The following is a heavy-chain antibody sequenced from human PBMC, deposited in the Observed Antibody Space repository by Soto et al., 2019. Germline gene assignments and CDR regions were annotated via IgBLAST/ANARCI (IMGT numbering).Heavy chain of an antibody. D-gene: IGHD2-8*02. V-gene: IGHV1-18*01. CDR2: ISAYNGNT. CDR1: GYTFTSYG. Sequence: QVQLVQSGAEVKKPGASVKVSCKASGYTFTSYGISWVRQSPGQGLEWMGWISAYNGNTNYAQKLPGRDTMTTDTSTRTAYMELRRLRYDDTAVYYCARTDTVTVLEYYFDFLVQGTLVTVSS. CDR3: ARTDTVTVLEYYFDF. J-gene: IGHJ4*02.